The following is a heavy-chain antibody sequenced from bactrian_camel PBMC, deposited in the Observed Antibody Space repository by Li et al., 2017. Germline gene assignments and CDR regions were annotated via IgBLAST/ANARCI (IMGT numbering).Heavy chain of an antibody. CDR1: TRRPNY. J-gene: IGHJ4*01. D-gene: IGHD4*01. V-gene: IGHV3S10*01. CDR3: AAAPFHYTDYLRAYKYNY. CDR2: IASDGRT. Sequence: QLVESGGGSVQAGGSLRLSCTYTRRPNYVTWFRQVQGKGRERVASIASDGRTTYAVSVKGEFTISKDSVKNTVYLQMNSLKPEDTSMYYCAAAPFHYTDYLRAYKYNYWGRGTQVTVS.